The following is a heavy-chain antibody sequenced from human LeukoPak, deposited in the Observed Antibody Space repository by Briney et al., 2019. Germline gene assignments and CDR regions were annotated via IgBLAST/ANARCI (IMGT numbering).Heavy chain of an antibody. V-gene: IGHV1-69*01. Sequence: SVKVSCKASGGTFSSYAISWVRQAPGQGLGWTGGIIPIFGTANYAQKFQGRVTITADESTSTAYMELSSLRSEDTAVYYCASLFADFWSGYNFNWFDPWGQGTLVTVSS. CDR1: GGTFSSYA. D-gene: IGHD3-3*01. CDR3: ASLFADFWSGYNFNWFDP. J-gene: IGHJ5*02. CDR2: IIPIFGTA.